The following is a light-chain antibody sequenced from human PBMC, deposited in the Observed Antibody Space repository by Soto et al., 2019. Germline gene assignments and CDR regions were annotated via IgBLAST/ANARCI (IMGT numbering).Light chain of an antibody. V-gene: IGKV1-6*01. J-gene: IGKJ1*01. CDR3: LKDYDLWT. CDR1: QAIRND. CDR2: AAS. Sequence: AIQMTQSPSSLSASVGDRVTITCRASQAIRNDVSWYQQKPGKAPKLLIYAASILHSGVPGRFSGSGSGTDFTLTISSLQPEDFATYYCLKDYDLWTLGQGTKVDIK.